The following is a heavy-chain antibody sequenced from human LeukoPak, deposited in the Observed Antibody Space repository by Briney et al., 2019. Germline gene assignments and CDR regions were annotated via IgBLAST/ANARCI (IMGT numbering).Heavy chain of an antibody. CDR2: ISSSSSYI. CDR1: GFTFSSYS. V-gene: IGHV3-21*01. CDR3: ARDFDYYGSGSYPASREYFQH. Sequence: PGGSLRLSCAASGFTFSSYSMNWVRQAPGKGLEWVSSISSSSSYIYYADSVKGRFTISRDNAKNSLYLQMNSLRAEDTAVYYCARDFDYYGSGSYPASREYFQHWGQGTLVTVSS. D-gene: IGHD3-10*01. J-gene: IGHJ1*01.